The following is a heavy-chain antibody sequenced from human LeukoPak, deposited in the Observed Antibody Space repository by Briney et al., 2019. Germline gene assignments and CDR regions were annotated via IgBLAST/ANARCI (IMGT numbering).Heavy chain of an antibody. D-gene: IGHD4-11*01. CDR3: ARGGPQLPTTQPPWIPPQTPFDI. Sequence: ASVKVSCKASGYTFTGYYMHWVRQAPGQGLEWMGWINPNSGGTNYAQKFQGWVTMTRDTSISTAYMELSRLRSDDTAVYYCARGGPQLPTTQPPWIPPQTPFDIWGQGTMVTVSS. CDR2: INPNSGGT. CDR1: GYTFTGYY. J-gene: IGHJ3*02. V-gene: IGHV1-2*04.